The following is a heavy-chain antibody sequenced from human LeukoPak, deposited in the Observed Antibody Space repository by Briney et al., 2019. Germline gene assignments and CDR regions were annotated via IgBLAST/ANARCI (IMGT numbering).Heavy chain of an antibody. V-gene: IGHV3-23*01. Sequence: GGSLRLSCGASGLTFSNYAMSWVRQAQGKGLEWVSAISGSGGSTYYADSVKGRFTISRDNSKNTLYLQMNSLRAEDTAVYYCAGYNCSSTRCYTGGFDYWGQGTLVTVSS. CDR3: AGYNCSSTRCYTGGFDY. D-gene: IGHD2-2*02. CDR2: ISGSGGST. J-gene: IGHJ4*02. CDR1: GLTFSNYA.